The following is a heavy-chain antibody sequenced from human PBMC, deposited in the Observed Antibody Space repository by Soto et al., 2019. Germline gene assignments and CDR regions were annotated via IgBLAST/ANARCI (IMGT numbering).Heavy chain of an antibody. Sequence: ASVKVSCKASGYSFTSYHMHWVRQAPGQGLEWMGVINPSGGSTSYAQKSQGRVTMTRDTSTSTVSMELSRLRSEDTAVYYCARDRASYFRNAAFDIWGQGTMVTVSS. CDR3: ARDRASYFRNAAFDI. V-gene: IGHV1-46*01. J-gene: IGHJ3*02. D-gene: IGHD1-26*01. CDR1: GYSFTSYH. CDR2: INPSGGST.